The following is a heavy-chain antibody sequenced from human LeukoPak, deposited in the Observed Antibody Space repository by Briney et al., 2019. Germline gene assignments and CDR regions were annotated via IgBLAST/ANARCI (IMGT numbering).Heavy chain of an antibody. CDR2: ITASGTAM. J-gene: IGHJ4*02. V-gene: IGHV3-48*02. CDR3: ASSGSYRFDY. Sequence: GGSLRLSCEASGFTFSSYSMNWVRQAPGKGLEWVSHITASGTAMFYADSVKGRFTISRDNAKNSLYLQMNSLRDEDTAVYYCASSGSYRFDYWGQGTLVTVSS. CDR1: GFTFSSYS. D-gene: IGHD1-26*01.